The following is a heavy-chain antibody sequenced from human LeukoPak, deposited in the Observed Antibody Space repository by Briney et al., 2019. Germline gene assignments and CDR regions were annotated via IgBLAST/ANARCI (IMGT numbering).Heavy chain of an antibody. CDR2: VYHNGET. CDR1: GYSITTNYY. CDR3: VTSRSWELSDMAV. Sequence: SETLSLTCTVSGYSITTNYYWAWIRQSPGTGLEWIGSVYHNGETYYNPSLKSRVIISVDTPKNEFSLRLTSVTAADTAVYYCVTSRSWELSDMAVWGKGTTVIVSS. V-gene: IGHV4-38-2*02. D-gene: IGHD1-26*01. J-gene: IGHJ6*03.